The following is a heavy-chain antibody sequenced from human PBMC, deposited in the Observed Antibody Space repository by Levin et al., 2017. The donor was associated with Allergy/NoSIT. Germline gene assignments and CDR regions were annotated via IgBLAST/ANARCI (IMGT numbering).Heavy chain of an antibody. CDR2: ISYDGSNK. CDR1: GFTFSSYA. D-gene: IGHD3-10*01. CDR3: ARDGDYYGAGSYSFFDY. J-gene: IGHJ4*02. Sequence: GESLKISCAASGFTFSSYAMDWVRQAPGKGLEWVAVISYDGSNKYYADSVKGRFTISRDNSKNTVYLQMNSLRAEDTAVYYCARDGDYYGAGSYSFFDYWGQGTLVTVSS. V-gene: IGHV3-30-3*01.